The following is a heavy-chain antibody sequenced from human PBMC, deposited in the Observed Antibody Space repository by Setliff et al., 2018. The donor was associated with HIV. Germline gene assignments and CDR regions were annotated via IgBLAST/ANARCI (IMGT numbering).Heavy chain of an antibody. J-gene: IGHJ6*03. CDR1: SGSITTGIYH. CDR2: IFISGST. Sequence: PSETLSLTCTVSSGSITTGIYHWNWIRQPAGKGLEWIGRIFISGSTNYNPSLKSRVTMSRDTSKNQFSLNLSSVTAADTAVYYCAREAAAFGYYYYMDVWGKGTTVTVSS. V-gene: IGHV4-61*02. CDR3: AREAAAFGYYYYMDV. D-gene: IGHD6-13*01.